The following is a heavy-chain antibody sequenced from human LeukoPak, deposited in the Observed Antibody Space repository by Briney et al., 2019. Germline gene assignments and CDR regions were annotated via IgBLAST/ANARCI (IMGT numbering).Heavy chain of an antibody. CDR2: IDGTGTTT. CDR3: ARGDYYDSRIEAFDI. V-gene: IGHV3-48*01. J-gene: IGHJ3*02. Sequence: GGSLRLSCAASGFTFSSQNMNWVRQAPGKGLEWVSYIDGTGTTTYYADSVKGRFTISRDNSKNTLYLQMNSLRAEDTAVYYCARGDYYDSRIEAFDIWGQGTMVTVSS. D-gene: IGHD3-22*01. CDR1: GFTFSSQN.